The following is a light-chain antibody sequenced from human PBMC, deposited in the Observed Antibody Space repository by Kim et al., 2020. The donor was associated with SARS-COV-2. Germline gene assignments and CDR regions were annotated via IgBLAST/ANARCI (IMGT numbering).Light chain of an antibody. CDR2: DGY. Sequence: EVVLTQSPATLSLSPGERATLSCRASQSISQFLAWYQQRPGQAPRPLIYDGYNRDPGIPARFSGSGSGTDFTLTIGSLEPEDFAVYYCQQRSAWPLTFGGGTKVDIK. CDR1: QSISQF. V-gene: IGKV3-11*01. J-gene: IGKJ4*01. CDR3: QQRSAWPLT.